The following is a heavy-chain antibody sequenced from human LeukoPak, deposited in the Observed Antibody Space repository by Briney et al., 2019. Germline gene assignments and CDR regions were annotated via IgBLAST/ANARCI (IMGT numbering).Heavy chain of an antibody. V-gene: IGHV4-34*01. D-gene: IGHD3-22*01. CDR1: GGSFSGYY. Sequence: SETLSLTCAVYGGSFSGYYWSWIRQPPGKGLEWIGEINHSGSTNYNPSLKSRVTISVDTSKNQFSLKLSSVTAADTAVYYCASGRGPKVYTYYYDSSGYYFDYWGQGTLVTVSS. CDR3: ASGRGPKVYTYYYDSSGYYFDY. CDR2: INHSGST. J-gene: IGHJ4*02.